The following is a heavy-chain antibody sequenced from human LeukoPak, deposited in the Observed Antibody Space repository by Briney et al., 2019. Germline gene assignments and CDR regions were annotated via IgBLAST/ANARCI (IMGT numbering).Heavy chain of an antibody. CDR2: ISAYNGNT. D-gene: IGHD4-23*01. Sequence: ASVKVSCKASGYTFTSYGISWVRQAPGQGLEWMGWISAYNGNTNYAQKLQGRVTMTTDTSTSTAYMELRSLRSDDTAVYYCARDRMLRWDMVPWTFDIWGQGTMVTVSS. V-gene: IGHV1-18*01. CDR3: ARDRMLRWDMVPWTFDI. J-gene: IGHJ3*02. CDR1: GYTFTSYG.